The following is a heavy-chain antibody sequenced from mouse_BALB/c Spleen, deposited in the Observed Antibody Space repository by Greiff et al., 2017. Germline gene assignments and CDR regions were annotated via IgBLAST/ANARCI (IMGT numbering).Heavy chain of an antibody. CDR2: IYPGDGVI. CDR3: AREVITMYIDD. V-gene: IGHV1-87*01. Sequence: VQLQQSGAELARPGASVKLSCKASGYTLTSYWMQWVKQRPGQGLEWIGAIYPGDGVIRYTQKFKGKATMTADKSSSTAYMQLSSLASEDSAVYYSAREVITMYIDDWGAVTSVTVSS. J-gene: IGHJ1*01. D-gene: IGHD2-4*01. CDR1: GYTLTSYW.